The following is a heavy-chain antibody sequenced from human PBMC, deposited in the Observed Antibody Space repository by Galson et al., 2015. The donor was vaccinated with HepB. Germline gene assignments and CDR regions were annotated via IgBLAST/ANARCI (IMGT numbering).Heavy chain of an antibody. Sequence: SLRLYCAASGFTFSSYSMNWVRQAPGKGLEWVSYISSSSSTIYYAGSVKGRFTISRDNAKNSLYLQMNSLRAEDTAVYYCAREGLRYFDWLTPPGAFDIWGQGTMVTVSS. CDR3: AREGLRYFDWLTPPGAFDI. CDR2: ISSSSSTI. V-gene: IGHV3-48*04. D-gene: IGHD3-9*01. CDR1: GFTFSSYS. J-gene: IGHJ3*02.